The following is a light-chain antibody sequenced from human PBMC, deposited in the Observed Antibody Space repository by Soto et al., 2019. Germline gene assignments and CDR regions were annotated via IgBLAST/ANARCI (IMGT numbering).Light chain of an antibody. J-gene: IGKJ5*01. CDR2: DVS. V-gene: IGKV1-13*02. CDR3: QQFNSYPIT. CDR1: QDIRGA. Sequence: AIQVTQSPSSLSASVGDRVTITCRASQDIRGALAWYQQKPGKAPKLLIYDVSTLESGVPSRFRGSGSGTEFTLTISSLQPEDCGTYYCQQFNSYPITFGHGTRLEIK.